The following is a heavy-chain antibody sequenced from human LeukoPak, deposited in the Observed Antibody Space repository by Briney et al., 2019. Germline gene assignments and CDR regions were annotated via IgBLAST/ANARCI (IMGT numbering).Heavy chain of an antibody. V-gene: IGHV3-23*01. CDR3: AKDQWLL. CDR2: ICGSGEST. Sequence: GGSLRLSCAASGVTFSSDAMSWVRQGPGKGLEWGSAICGSGESTYYADSVKGQFPISRDNSKNTLYLQMNSLSAEDTAVYYCAKDQWLLWGQGTLVTVSS. D-gene: IGHD5-12*01. J-gene: IGHJ4*02. CDR1: GVTFSSDA.